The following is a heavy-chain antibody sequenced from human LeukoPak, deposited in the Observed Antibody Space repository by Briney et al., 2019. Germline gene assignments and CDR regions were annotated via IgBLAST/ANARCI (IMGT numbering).Heavy chain of an antibody. D-gene: IGHD6-19*01. J-gene: IGHJ4*02. CDR2: FDPEDGET. CDR1: GYTLTELP. CDR3: ATDRSSGWVDS. Sequence: ASVKVSCKDSGYTLTELPMHWVRQAPGKGLEWMGGFDPEDGETFYAEKFQGRVTMTEDTSADTAYMELISLRSEDTAVYYCATDRSSGWVDSWGQGTLVTVSS. V-gene: IGHV1-24*01.